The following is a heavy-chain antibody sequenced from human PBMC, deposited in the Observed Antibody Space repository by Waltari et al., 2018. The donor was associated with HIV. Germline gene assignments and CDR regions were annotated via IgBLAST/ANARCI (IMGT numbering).Heavy chain of an antibody. CDR1: GGSISSRYYY. Sequence: QLQLQESGPGLVKPSETLSLTCTVSGGSISSRYYYWGWIRQPPGKGLEWIGSIYYSMITYYNPALKRRITISVNTSKNQFSLKLSSVTAADTAVYYCARHSSVTKIHFDYWGQGTLVTVSS. CDR2: IYYSMIT. CDR3: ARHSSVTKIHFDY. J-gene: IGHJ4*02. D-gene: IGHD4-4*01. V-gene: IGHV4-39*01.